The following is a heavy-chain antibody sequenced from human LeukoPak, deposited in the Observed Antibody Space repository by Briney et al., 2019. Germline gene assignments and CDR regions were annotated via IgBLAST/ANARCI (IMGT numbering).Heavy chain of an antibody. J-gene: IGHJ4*02. CDR1: GGTFSSYA. Sequence: SCKASGGTFSSYAISWVRQAPGKGLEWVSYIRSSSSTMYYADSVQGRFTISRDNAKSSLYLQMSSLRDEDTAVYYCARARGYNHGPQDYYFDYWGQGTLVTVSS. D-gene: IGHD5-18*01. CDR3: ARARGYNHGPQDYYFDY. CDR2: IRSSSSTM. V-gene: IGHV3-48*02.